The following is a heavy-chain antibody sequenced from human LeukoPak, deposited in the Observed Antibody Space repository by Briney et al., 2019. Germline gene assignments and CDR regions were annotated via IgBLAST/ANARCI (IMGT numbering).Heavy chain of an antibody. CDR3: ARDGIVGATPDAFDI. J-gene: IGHJ3*02. CDR2: IYTSGST. Sequence: SETLSLTCTVSGGSISSGSYYWSWIRQPAGKGLEWIGRIYTSGSTNYNPSLKSRVTISVDTSKNQFSLKLSSVTAADTALYYCARDGIVGATPDAFDIWGQGTMVTVSS. CDR1: GGSISSGSYY. D-gene: IGHD1-26*01. V-gene: IGHV4-61*02.